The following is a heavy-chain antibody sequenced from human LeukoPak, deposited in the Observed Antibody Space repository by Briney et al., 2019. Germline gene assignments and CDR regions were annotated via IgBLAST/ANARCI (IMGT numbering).Heavy chain of an antibody. CDR3: VKDRDSGYDSLDS. Sequence: PGGSLRLSCSASGFTFSSYDMHWVRLAPGKGLEYVSAIGRNGRSTFYADSVRGRFTISRDNSRNTLYLQMSSLRAEDTAVYHCVKDRDSGYDSLDSWGQGTLVTVSS. D-gene: IGHD5-12*01. V-gene: IGHV3-64D*06. CDR1: GFTFSSYD. CDR2: IGRNGRST. J-gene: IGHJ4*02.